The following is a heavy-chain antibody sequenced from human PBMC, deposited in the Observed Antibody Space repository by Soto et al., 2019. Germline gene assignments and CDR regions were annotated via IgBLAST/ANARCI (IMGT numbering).Heavy chain of an antibody. J-gene: IGHJ4*02. CDR2: ISYDGNIK. CDR3: ARFWGPITAAVDDY. D-gene: IGHD6-13*01. CDR1: GFAFSNFG. Sequence: QVQLVESGGGVVQPGRSLTLSCAASGFAFSNFGMQRVRQAPGKGLEWVASISYDGNIKYSADSVKGRFTISRDNSKNTLYLQMNSLRSEDTAVYFCARFWGPITAAVDDYWGQGTLVTVSS. V-gene: IGHV3-30*03.